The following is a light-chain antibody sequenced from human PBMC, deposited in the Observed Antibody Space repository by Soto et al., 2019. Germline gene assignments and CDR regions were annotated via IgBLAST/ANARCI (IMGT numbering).Light chain of an antibody. V-gene: IGKV3-11*01. CDR1: QSVSNY. CDR3: QQRSNWPLT. J-gene: IGKJ4*01. Sequence: EIVLTQSPATLSLSPGEGATLSCRASQSVSNYLAWYQQKPGQAPRLLIYDASQRATGIPARFSGSGSGTDFTLTISSLEPEDFAVYYGQQRSNWPLTFGGGTKVEIK. CDR2: DAS.